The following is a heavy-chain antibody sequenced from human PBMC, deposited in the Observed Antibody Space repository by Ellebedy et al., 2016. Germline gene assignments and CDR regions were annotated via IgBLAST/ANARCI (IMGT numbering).Heavy chain of an antibody. CDR2: INPSGGST. CDR1: GYTFTSYY. CDR3: AKVMGSGNDAFDI. V-gene: IGHV1-46*01. Sequence: ASVKVSCXASGYTFTSYYMHWVRQAPGQGLEWMGIINPSGGSTSYAQKFQGRVTMTRDTSTSTVYMELSSLRSEDTAVYYCAKVMGSGNDAFDIWGQGTMVTVSS. D-gene: IGHD3-10*01. J-gene: IGHJ3*02.